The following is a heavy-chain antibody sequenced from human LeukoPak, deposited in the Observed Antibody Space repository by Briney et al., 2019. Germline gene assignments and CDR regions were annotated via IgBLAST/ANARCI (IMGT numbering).Heavy chain of an antibody. CDR3: ARARVTTGDYYYYMDV. D-gene: IGHD4-11*01. CDR1: AGSISSYY. Sequence: PSETLSLTCTVSAGSISSYYWSWIRQPPGKGLEWIGYIYYSGSTNYNPSLKSRVTISVHTSKNQFSLNLSSVTAADTAVYYCARARVTTGDYYYYMDVWGKGTTVTVSS. CDR2: IYYSGST. V-gene: IGHV4-59*08. J-gene: IGHJ6*03.